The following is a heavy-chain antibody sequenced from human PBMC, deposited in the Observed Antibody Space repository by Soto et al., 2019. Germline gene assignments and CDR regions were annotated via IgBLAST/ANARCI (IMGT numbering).Heavy chain of an antibody. CDR1: GYSFTTYW. D-gene: IGHD6-19*01. J-gene: IGHJ6*02. CDR2: IYPGDSDT. V-gene: IGHV5-51*01. CDR3: ARSSSSHYYFYGMDV. Sequence: GESLKISCKGSGYSFTTYWIGWVRQMPGKGLEWMGIIYPGDSDTRYSPSFQGQVTISADKSISTAYLQWSSLKASDTAMYYCARSSSSHYYFYGMDVWGQGXTVTVSS.